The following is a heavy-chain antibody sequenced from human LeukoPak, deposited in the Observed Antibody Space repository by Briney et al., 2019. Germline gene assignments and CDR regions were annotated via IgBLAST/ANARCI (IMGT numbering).Heavy chain of an antibody. CDR1: GYTFTSYG. D-gene: IGHD5-24*01. CDR2: IIPIFGTA. J-gene: IGHJ4*02. Sequence: SVKVSCKASGYTFTSYGISWVRQAPGQGLEWMGGIIPIFGTANYAQKFQGRVTITTDESTSTAYMELSSLRSEDTAVYYCARGGWLQSLDYWGQGTLVTVSS. V-gene: IGHV1-69*05. CDR3: ARGGWLQSLDY.